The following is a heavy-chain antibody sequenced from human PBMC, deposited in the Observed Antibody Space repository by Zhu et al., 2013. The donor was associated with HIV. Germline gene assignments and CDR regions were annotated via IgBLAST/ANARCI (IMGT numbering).Heavy chain of an antibody. CDR1: GYSFTNFY. Sequence: QVQLVQSGAEVKKPGASVKVSCKASGYSFTNFYIHWVRQAPGQGLEWMGIINPSGGSTTYAQKLQGRVTMTTDTSTSTAYMELRSLRSDDTAVYYCARRSRSTWYLDNWGQGTLVTVSS. V-gene: IGHV1-46*01. CDR2: INPSGGST. D-gene: IGHD1-26*01. CDR3: ARRSRSTWYLDN. J-gene: IGHJ4*02.